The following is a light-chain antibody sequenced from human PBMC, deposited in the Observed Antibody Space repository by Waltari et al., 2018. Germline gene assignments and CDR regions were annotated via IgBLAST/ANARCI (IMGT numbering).Light chain of an antibody. Sequence: IQLTQSPPSLSAFVGDRVTISCLASHGISSYLAWYQQKPGKAPELLIYTASTLQSGVPSRFSGSGSGTDFTLTISSLQPEDFATYYCQQLNSHPFTFGPGTKVDIK. CDR3: QQLNSHPFT. CDR2: TAS. J-gene: IGKJ3*01. CDR1: HGISSY. V-gene: IGKV1-9*01.